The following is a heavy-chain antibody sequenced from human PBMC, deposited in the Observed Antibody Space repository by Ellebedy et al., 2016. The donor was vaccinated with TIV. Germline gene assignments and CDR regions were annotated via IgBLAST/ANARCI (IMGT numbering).Heavy chain of an antibody. Sequence: ASVKVSCXASGYTFTSYYMHWVRQAPGQGLEWMGIINPSGGSTSYAQKFQGRVTMTRDTSTSTVYMELSSLRSEDTAVYYCARGGGDGDSVYYYYGMDVWGQGTTVTVSS. CDR2: INPSGGST. V-gene: IGHV1-46*01. D-gene: IGHD4-17*01. CDR3: ARGGGDGDSVYYYYGMDV. CDR1: GYTFTSYY. J-gene: IGHJ6*02.